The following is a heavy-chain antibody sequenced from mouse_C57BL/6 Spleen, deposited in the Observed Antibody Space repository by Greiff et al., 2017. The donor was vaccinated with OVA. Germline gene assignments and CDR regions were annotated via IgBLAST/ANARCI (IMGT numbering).Heavy chain of an antibody. J-gene: IGHJ3*01. CDR1: GYAFSSYW. CDR3: ATHDYDLDWFAY. CDR2: LYPGDGDT. Sequence: QVQLQQSGAELVKPGASVKISCKASGYAFSSYWMNWVKQRPGKGLEWIGQLYPGDGDTNYNGKFKGKATLTADKSSSTAYMQLSSLTSEDSAVYFCATHDYDLDWFAYWGQGTLVTVSA. V-gene: IGHV1-80*01. D-gene: IGHD2-4*01.